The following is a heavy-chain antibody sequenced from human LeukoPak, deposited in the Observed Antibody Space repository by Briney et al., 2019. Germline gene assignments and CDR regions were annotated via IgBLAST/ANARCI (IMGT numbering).Heavy chain of an antibody. CDR1: GFTFSSYA. CDR3: ARVSSRWVFQTGLSYFFDY. Sequence: GGSLRLSCAASGFTFSSYAMSWVRQAPGKGLEWVSGISGSGGSTYADSVRGRFTISRDISKNMVYLHMNSLRAEDTAVYYCARVSSRWVFQTGLSYFFDYWGQGTLVTVSS. CDR2: ISGSGGST. V-gene: IGHV3-23*01. D-gene: IGHD3-16*02. J-gene: IGHJ4*02.